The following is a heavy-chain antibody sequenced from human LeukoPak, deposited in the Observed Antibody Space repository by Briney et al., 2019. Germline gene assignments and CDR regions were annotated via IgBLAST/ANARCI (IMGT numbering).Heavy chain of an antibody. CDR2: IIPILGIA. CDR1: GGTFSSYA. D-gene: IGHD5-18*01. CDR3: ARGPLTGYSYGYGMDV. J-gene: IGHJ6*02. V-gene: IGHV1-69*04. Sequence: SVKVSCKASGGTFSSYAISWVRQAPGQGLEWMGRIIPILGIANYAQKFQGRVTITADKSTSTAYMELSSLRSEDTAVYYCARGPLTGYSYGYGMDVWGQGTTVTASS.